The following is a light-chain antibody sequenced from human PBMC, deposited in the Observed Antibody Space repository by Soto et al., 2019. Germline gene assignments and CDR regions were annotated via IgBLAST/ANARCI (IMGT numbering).Light chain of an antibody. Sequence: DIQMTQSPSFVSASVGDRVTITCRASQGISRWLAWYQQRPGKAPELLIYGASSLHSGVSSRFGGSGSVTDFTLTISSLQPEDFASSYCQEANRFARSFGQVTRPESK. CDR3: QEANRFARS. J-gene: IGKJ5*01. V-gene: IGKV1-12*01. CDR2: GAS. CDR1: QGISRW.